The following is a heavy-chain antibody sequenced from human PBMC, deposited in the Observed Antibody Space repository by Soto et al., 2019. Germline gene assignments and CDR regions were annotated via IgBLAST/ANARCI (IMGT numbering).Heavy chain of an antibody. J-gene: IGHJ4*02. CDR2: ISYDGSNK. Sequence: QVQLVESGGGVVQPGRSLRLSCAASGFTFSSYGMHWVRQAPGKGLEWVAVISYDGSNKYYADSVKGRFTISRDNSKNTLYLQMNSLRAEDTAVYYCAKGSLPYSSSWYDVPGYWGQGTLVTVSS. CDR3: AKGSLPYSSSWYDVPGY. CDR1: GFTFSSYG. V-gene: IGHV3-30*18. D-gene: IGHD6-13*01.